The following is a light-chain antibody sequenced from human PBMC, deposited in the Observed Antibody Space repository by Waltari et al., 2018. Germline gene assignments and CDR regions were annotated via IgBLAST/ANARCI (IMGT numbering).Light chain of an antibody. V-gene: IGKV1-39*01. CDR2: GSS. J-gene: IGKJ2*01. CDR1: QSVSNY. CDR3: QQTYSVLYT. Sequence: DFQMTQTPSSRSASVGNSITITCRASQSVSNYLNWYQQKPGKPPKHLIFGSSSLQSAVPSRFSGSGSGTGFTLTISSRQPEDFATYYCQQTYSVLYTFGQGTKLQI.